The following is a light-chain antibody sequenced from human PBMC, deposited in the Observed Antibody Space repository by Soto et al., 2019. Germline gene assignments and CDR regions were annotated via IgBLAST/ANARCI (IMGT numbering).Light chain of an antibody. Sequence: EILMTQSPATLSVSPGERATLSCRASQSVSSNLAWYQQKPGQAPRLLIYGASSRATGIPDSFSGSASGTEFTLSISRLEPEDFAVYYCQQYSSLWTFGQGTKVDIK. J-gene: IGKJ1*01. CDR2: GAS. CDR3: QQYSSLWT. CDR1: QSVSSN. V-gene: IGKV3D-15*01.